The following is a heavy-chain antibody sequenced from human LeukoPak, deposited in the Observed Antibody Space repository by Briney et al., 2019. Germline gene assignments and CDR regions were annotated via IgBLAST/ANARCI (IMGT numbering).Heavy chain of an antibody. J-gene: IGHJ3*01. CDR2: IWYDGSKK. CDR1: GFSFSSYG. Sequence: GGSLRLSCAASGFSFSSYGMHWVRQAPGKGLEWVAVIWYDGSKKYYADSVKGRFIISRDNSRNTLYLQINSLRAEDTAVYYCARSSYSSSSSVWGQGTMVTVSS. CDR3: ARSSYSSSSSV. D-gene: IGHD6-6*01. V-gene: IGHV3-33*01.